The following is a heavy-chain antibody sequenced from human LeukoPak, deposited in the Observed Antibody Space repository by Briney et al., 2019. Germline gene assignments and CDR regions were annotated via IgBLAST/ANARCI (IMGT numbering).Heavy chain of an antibody. CDR1: GGTINSGEHY. D-gene: IGHD3-9*01. V-gene: IGHV4-30-4*08. CDR2: IYHNGRT. Sequence: SETLSLTCTVSGGTINSGEHYWGWIRQTPGKGLEWIGYIYHNGRTYSNPSLKSRLDLSVDTSKNQFSLKLTSVTVADTALYYCARYYDILSRMDVWGKGTTVTVCS. CDR3: ARYYDILSRMDV. J-gene: IGHJ6*03.